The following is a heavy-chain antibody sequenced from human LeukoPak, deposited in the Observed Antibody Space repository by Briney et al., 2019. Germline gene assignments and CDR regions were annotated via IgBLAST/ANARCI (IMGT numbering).Heavy chain of an antibody. V-gene: IGHV4-39*01. Sequence: SETLSLTCTVSGGSISSSSYYWGWLRQPPGKGLEWIGSIYYSGSTYYNPSLKSRVTISVDTSKNQCSLKLSSVTAADTAVYYCGVWGSGSSDYWGQGTLVTVSS. CDR2: IYYSGST. J-gene: IGHJ4*02. CDR3: GVWGSGSSDY. D-gene: IGHD3-10*01. CDR1: GGSISSSSYY.